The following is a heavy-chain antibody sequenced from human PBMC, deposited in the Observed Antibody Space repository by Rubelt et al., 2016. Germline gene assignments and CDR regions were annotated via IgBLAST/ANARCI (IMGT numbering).Heavy chain of an antibody. J-gene: IGHJ5*02. Sequence: EVQLVQPGPEVKKPGESLKISCKGSGYSFTTYWIGWVRQMPGTGLEWMWIIYPGNSDTSYSPSFRGQVTSSADKSISTADRRWSRLKASDAAMYYCARLERFFGPFDPWGQGSLVTVSS. CDR2: IYPGNSDT. V-gene: IGHV5-51*01. CDR3: ARLERFFGPFDP. D-gene: IGHD1-1*01. CDR1: GYSFTTYW.